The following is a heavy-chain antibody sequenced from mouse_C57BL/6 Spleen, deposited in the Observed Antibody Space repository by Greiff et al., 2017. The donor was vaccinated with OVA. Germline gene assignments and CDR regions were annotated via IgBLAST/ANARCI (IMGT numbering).Heavy chain of an antibody. D-gene: IGHD1-1*01. J-gene: IGHJ1*03. CDR1: GYTFTDYY. CDR2: INPNNGGT. CDR3: ARSITAVVATSRYFDV. V-gene: IGHV1-26*01. Sequence: VQLQQSGPELVKPGASVKISCKASGYTFTDYYMNWVKQSHGKSLEWIGDINPNNGGTSYNQKFKGKATLTVDKSSSTAYMGLRSLTSEDSAVYYCARSITAVVATSRYFDVWGTGTTVTVSS.